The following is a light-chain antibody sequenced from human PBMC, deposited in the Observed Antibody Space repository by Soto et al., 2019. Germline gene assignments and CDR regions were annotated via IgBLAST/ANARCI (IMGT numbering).Light chain of an antibody. CDR1: QSVSSY. Sequence: EIVLTQSPATLSLSPGERATLSCRASQSVSSYLACYQQKPGQAPRLLIYDASNRATGIPARFSGSRSGTDFNLTISSLEPEDFAVYYCQQRSNWPLMYTFGQGTKLEIK. V-gene: IGKV3-11*01. J-gene: IGKJ2*01. CDR3: QQRSNWPLMYT. CDR2: DAS.